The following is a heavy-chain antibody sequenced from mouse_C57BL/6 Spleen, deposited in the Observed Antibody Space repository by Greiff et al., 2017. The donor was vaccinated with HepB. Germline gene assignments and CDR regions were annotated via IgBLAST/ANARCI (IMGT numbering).Heavy chain of an antibody. CDR2: IYPGDGDT. Sequence: VQRVESGAELVKPGASVKISCKASGYAFSSYWMNWVKQRPGKGLEWIGQIYPGDGDTNYNGKFKGKATLTADKSSSTAYMQLSSLTSEDSAVYFCARPITTVVAHWYFDVWGTGTTVTVSS. V-gene: IGHV1-80*01. CDR1: GYAFSSYW. J-gene: IGHJ1*03. CDR3: ARPITTVVAHWYFDV. D-gene: IGHD1-1*01.